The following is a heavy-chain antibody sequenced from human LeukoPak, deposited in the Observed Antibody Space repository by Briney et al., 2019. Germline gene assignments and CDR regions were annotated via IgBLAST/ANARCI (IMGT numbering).Heavy chain of an antibody. J-gene: IGHJ4*02. D-gene: IGHD3-10*01. V-gene: IGHV3-53*01. CDR2: IYSGGST. CDR3: ARVGGH. CDR1: GFTFSRYG. Sequence: GSLRLSCAASGFTFSRYGMHWVRQAPGKGLESVSVIYSGGSTYYADSVRGRFTISRDNSKNTLYLQMDSLRVEDTAVYYCARVGGHWGQGTLVTVSS.